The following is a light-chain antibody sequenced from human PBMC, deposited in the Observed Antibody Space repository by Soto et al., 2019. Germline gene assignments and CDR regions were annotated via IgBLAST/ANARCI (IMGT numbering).Light chain of an antibody. CDR3: AAWDESPNVPV. V-gene: IGLV1-44*01. CDR1: NSNIGRNT. CDR2: SNN. Sequence: QSVLTQPTSASGTPGQRVTISWSGSNSNIGRNTVNWYQQLPGAAPNLLIYSNNQRPSGVPDRFSGSKSGTSASLAISGLQSEDEADYYCAAWDESPNVPVFGGGTKLTVL. J-gene: IGLJ3*02.